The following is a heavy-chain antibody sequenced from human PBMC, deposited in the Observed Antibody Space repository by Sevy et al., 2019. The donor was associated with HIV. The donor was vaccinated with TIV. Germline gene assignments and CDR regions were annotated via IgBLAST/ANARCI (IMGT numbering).Heavy chain of an antibody. D-gene: IGHD4-17*01. CDR2: IFHTGST. CDR1: GGSISSGAYS. J-gene: IGHJ4*02. V-gene: IGHV4-30-2*01. CDR3: VRDGGTVTTPGYFDY. Sequence: SETLSLTCTVSGGSISSGAYSWNWIRQPPGKGLEWIGYIFHTGSTYYNPSLKSRFTVSVDRSKNQFSLKMTSVTAADTAVYYCVRDGGTVTTPGYFDYWGQGTLVTVSS.